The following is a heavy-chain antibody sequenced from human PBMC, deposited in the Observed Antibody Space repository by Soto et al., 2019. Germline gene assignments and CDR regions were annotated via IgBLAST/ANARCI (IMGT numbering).Heavy chain of an antibody. J-gene: IGHJ6*02. V-gene: IGHV1-69*12. D-gene: IGHD3-10*01. CDR3: ASPITMVRGVIIPGYYYGMDV. CDR2: IIPIFGTA. Sequence: QVQLVQSGAEVKKPGSSVKVSCKASGGTFSSYAISWVRQAPGQGLEWMGGIIPIFGTANYAQKFQGRVTITADESTSTAYMELSSLRSEDTAVYYCASPITMVRGVIIPGYYYGMDVWGQGTTVTVSS. CDR1: GGTFSSYA.